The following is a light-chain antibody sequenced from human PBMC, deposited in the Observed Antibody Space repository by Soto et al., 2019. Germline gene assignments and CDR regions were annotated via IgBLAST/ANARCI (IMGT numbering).Light chain of an antibody. J-gene: IGKJ5*01. CDR3: QQSYSTPPVT. CDR1: QGISSY. V-gene: IGKV1-39*01. Sequence: DIPMTQSPSSLSASVGDRVTITCRASQGISSYLNWYQQKPGKDPKLLIYAASSLQSGVTSRFSGSGSGTDFALTISSLQPEDFATYYCQQSYSTPPVTFGQGTRLEIK. CDR2: AAS.